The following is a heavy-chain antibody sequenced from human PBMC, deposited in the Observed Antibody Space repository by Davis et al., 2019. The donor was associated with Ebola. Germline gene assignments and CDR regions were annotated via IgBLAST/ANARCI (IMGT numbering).Heavy chain of an antibody. J-gene: IGHJ4*02. Sequence: GESLKISCKASGYTFNDYWIAWVRQMPGKGLEWMGITYPADSDTRYSPPFQGQVTISADKSTTTAYLRWTSLRASDTAIYYCAREGEAAMSDPTNFDYWGQGTQVTVSS. V-gene: IGHV5-51*01. CDR1: GYTFNDYW. D-gene: IGHD3-16*01. CDR2: TYPADSDT. CDR3: AREGEAAMSDPTNFDY.